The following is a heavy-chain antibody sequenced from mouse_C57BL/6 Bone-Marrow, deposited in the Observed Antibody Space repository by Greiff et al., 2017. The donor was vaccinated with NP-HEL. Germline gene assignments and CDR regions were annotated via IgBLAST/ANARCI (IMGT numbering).Heavy chain of an antibody. J-gene: IGHJ2*01. Sequence: QVQLQQPGAELVRPGTSVKLSCKASGYTFTSYWMHWVKQRPGQGLEWIGVIDPSDSYTNYNQKFKGKATLTVDTSSSTAYMQLSGRTSEDSAVYFCARLAFDYWGQGTTLTVSS. CDR1: GYTFTSYW. CDR2: IDPSDSYT. CDR3: ARLAFDY. V-gene: IGHV1-59*01.